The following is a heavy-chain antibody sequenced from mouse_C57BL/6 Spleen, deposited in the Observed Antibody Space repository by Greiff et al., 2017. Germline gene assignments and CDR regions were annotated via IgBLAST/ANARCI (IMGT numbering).Heavy chain of an antibody. CDR1: GYTFTDYE. CDR2: IDPETGGT. CDR3: TRDFITTVPSYAMDY. V-gene: IGHV1-15*01. D-gene: IGHD1-1*01. Sequence: VQLQQSGAELVRPGASVTLSCKASGYTFTDYEMHWVKQTPVHGLEWIGAIDPETGGTAYNQKFKGKAILTADKSSSTAYMELRSLTSEDSAVYYCTRDFITTVPSYAMDYWGQGTSVTVSS. J-gene: IGHJ4*01.